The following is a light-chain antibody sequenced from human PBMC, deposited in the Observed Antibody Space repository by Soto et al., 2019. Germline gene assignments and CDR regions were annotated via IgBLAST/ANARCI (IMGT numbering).Light chain of an antibody. V-gene: IGLV2-8*01. Sequence: QSALTQPPSASGSPGQAVTISCTGTSSDVGGYNYVSWYQQHPGKAPKLMIYEVSKRPSGVPDRFSGSKSGNTASLTVSGVQAEDEADYYCSSYAGSNNNYVFGTGTKVTVL. CDR2: EVS. J-gene: IGLJ1*01. CDR1: SSDVGGYNY. CDR3: SSYAGSNNNYV.